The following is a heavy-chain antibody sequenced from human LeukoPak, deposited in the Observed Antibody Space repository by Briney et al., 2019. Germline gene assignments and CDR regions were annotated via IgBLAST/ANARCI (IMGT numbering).Heavy chain of an antibody. CDR2: VYYSGST. CDR3: ARDTWNWFDP. Sequence: SETLSLTCTVSGGSISSSSYYWGWIRQPPGKGLEWIASVYYSGSTYYNPSLKSRVTMSVDTSKKQLSLKLSSVTAADTAVYYCARDTWNWFDPWGQGTLVTVSS. V-gene: IGHV4-39*01. CDR1: GGSISSSSYY. J-gene: IGHJ5*02.